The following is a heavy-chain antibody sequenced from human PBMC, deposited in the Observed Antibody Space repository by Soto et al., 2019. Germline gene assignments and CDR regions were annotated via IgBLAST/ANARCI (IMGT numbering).Heavy chain of an antibody. CDR2: MNPNSGNT. D-gene: IGHD6-13*01. Sequence: ASVKVSCKASGYTFTSYDINWVRQATGQGLEWMGWMNPNSGNTGYAQKFQGRVTMTRNTSISTAYMELSSLRSEDAAVYYCARGGPGIVAPRPYYGMDVWGQGTTVTVSS. CDR3: ARGGPGIVAPRPYYGMDV. CDR1: GYTFTSYD. V-gene: IGHV1-8*01. J-gene: IGHJ6*02.